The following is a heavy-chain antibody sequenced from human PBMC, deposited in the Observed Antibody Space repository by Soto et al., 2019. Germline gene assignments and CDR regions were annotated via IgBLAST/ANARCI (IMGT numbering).Heavy chain of an antibody. CDR2: IFYSGTT. Sequence: QVHLQESGPGLVKPSETLSLTCTVSGDSVNNNDFYWAWIRQPPGKGLEWVVTIFYSGTTYHNPSLKGRVTASVDRSENQFSLKLTSVTASDTAVYCCARLDFRSGYYGGRFDPWGQGTLVTVSS. CDR3: ARLDFRSGYYGGRFDP. D-gene: IGHD3-3*01. CDR1: GDSVNNNDFY. V-gene: IGHV4-39*01. J-gene: IGHJ5*02.